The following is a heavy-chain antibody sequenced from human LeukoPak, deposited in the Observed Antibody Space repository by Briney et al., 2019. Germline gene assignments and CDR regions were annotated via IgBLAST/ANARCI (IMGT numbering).Heavy chain of an antibody. V-gene: IGHV1-18*01. J-gene: IGHJ5*02. CDR1: GYTFTSYG. D-gene: IGHD6-13*01. CDR2: ISAYNGKT. Sequence: GASVKVSCKASGYTFTSYGISWVRQAPGQGLEWMGWISAYNGKTNYAQKLQGRVTMTTDTSTSTAYMELRSLRSEDTAIYYCARGVAAAGTGQGYRTNWFDPWGQGTLVTVSS. CDR3: ARGVAAAGTGQGYRTNWFDP.